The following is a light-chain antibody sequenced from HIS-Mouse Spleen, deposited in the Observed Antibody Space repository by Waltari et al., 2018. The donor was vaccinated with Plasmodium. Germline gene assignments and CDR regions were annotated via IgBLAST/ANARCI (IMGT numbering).Light chain of an antibody. Sequence: EIVMTQSPATLSVSPGERANLSRRARQSVSSNLAWYQQKPGQAPRLLIYGAATRATGIPARCSGSGSGTEFTLTISSLQSEDFAVYYCQQYNNWSFTFGPGTKVDIK. CDR2: GAA. CDR1: QSVSSN. J-gene: IGKJ3*01. V-gene: IGKV3-15*01. CDR3: QQYNNWSFT.